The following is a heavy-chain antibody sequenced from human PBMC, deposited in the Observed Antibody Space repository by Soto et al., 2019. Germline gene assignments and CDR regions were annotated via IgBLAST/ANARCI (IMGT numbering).Heavy chain of an antibody. Sequence: GGSLRLSCAASGFTFSSYWMSWVRQAPGKGLEWVANIKQDGSEKYYVDSVKGRFTISRDNAKNSLYLQMNSLRAEDTAVYYCARDPPLAYCGGDCYVNGGQGTLVTVSS. V-gene: IGHV3-7*05. D-gene: IGHD2-21*02. CDR3: ARDPPLAYCGGDCYVN. CDR2: IKQDGSEK. J-gene: IGHJ4*02. CDR1: GFTFSSYW.